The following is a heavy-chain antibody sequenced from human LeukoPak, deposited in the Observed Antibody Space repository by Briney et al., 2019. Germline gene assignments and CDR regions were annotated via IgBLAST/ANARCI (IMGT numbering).Heavy chain of an antibody. CDR3: ARESTYYYDSSGYPDY. V-gene: IGHV3-21*01. CDR2: ISSSSSYI. J-gene: IGHJ4*02. D-gene: IGHD3-22*01. CDR1: GFTFSSYS. Sequence: PGGSLRLSCAASGFTFSSYSMNWVRQAPGKGLEWVSSISSSSSYIYYADSVKGRFTISRDNAKNSLYLQMNSLRAEDTAVYYCARESTYYYDSSGYPDYWGQGTLVTVSS.